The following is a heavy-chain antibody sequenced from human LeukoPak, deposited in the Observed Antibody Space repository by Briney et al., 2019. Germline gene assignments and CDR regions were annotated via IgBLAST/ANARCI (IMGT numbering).Heavy chain of an antibody. CDR3: ARLDYGGNSEFDY. V-gene: IGHV4-59*08. Sequence: SETLSLTCTVSGGSISSYFCSWIRQPPGKGLEWIGYIYYSGSTNYNPSLKSRVTISVDTSKNQFSLKLSSVTAADTAVYYCARLDYGGNSEFDYWGQGTLVTVSS. CDR1: GGSISSYF. D-gene: IGHD4-23*01. J-gene: IGHJ4*02. CDR2: IYYSGST.